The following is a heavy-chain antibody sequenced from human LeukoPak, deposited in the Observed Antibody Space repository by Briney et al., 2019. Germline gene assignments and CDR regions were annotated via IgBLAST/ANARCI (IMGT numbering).Heavy chain of an antibody. CDR2: IYHSGST. J-gene: IGHJ4*02. CDR1: GYSISSGFY. CDR3: ARGNFGAAAGTGNFDY. V-gene: IGHV4-38-2*02. Sequence: SETLSLTCTVSGYSISSGFYWGWIRQPPGKGLEWIGSIYHSGSTYYNPSLKSRVTISVDTSKNQFSLKLSSVTAADTAVYYCARGNFGAAAGTGNFDYWGQGTLVTVSS. D-gene: IGHD6-13*01.